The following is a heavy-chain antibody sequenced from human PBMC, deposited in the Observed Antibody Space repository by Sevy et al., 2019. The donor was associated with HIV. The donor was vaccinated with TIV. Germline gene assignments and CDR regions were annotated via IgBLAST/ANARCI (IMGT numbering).Heavy chain of an antibody. CDR3: ARLESCGGDCYYFDY. J-gene: IGHJ4*02. Sequence: ASVKVSCKVSGYTFTDSDIIWVRQANGQGLECLGWLSPNSGIATETQKFQGRVTMTRNPSISTVYMGLSSLRFEDSAVYYCARLESCGGDCYYFDYWGQGTRVTVSS. CDR1: GYTFTDSD. V-gene: IGHV1-8*01. D-gene: IGHD2-21*02. CDR2: LSPNSGIA.